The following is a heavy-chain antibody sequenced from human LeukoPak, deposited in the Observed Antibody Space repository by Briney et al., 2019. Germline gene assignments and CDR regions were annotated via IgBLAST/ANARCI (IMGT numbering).Heavy chain of an antibody. CDR2: INTDGTTT. V-gene: IGHV3-74*01. CDR3: ARDRGHAYFFDY. J-gene: IGHJ4*02. D-gene: IGHD2-2*01. CDR1: GFSFRSSW. Sequence: GGSLRLSCAASGFSFRSSWMHWVRQVPGKGLVWVSRINTDGTTTTYADSVKGRFTISRDNAKNTVYLQMNSLRAEDTAVYYCARDRGHAYFFDYWGQGALVTVSS.